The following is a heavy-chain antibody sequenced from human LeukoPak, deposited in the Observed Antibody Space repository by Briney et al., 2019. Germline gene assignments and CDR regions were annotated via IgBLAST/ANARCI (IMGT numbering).Heavy chain of an antibody. D-gene: IGHD3-16*01. V-gene: IGHV1-2*02. J-gene: IGHJ6*02. CDR1: GYTFTGYY. CDR3: ARALSLSYGMDV. Sequence: ASVKVSCKASGYTFTGYYMHWVRQAPGQGREWMGWINPNSGGTNYAQKFQGRVTMTRDTSISTAYMELSSLRSDDTAVYYCARALSLSYGMDVWGQGTTVTVSS. CDR2: INPNSGGT.